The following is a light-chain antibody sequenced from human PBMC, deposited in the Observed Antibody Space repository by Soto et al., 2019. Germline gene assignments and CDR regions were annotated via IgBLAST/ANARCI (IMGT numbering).Light chain of an antibody. CDR2: LNSDGSH. CDR1: SGHSTYA. CDR3: QTWVTGPPWV. Sequence: QTVVTQSPSASASLGASVKLTCTLSSGHSTYAIAWHQQRPEKGPRYLMKLNSDGSHNTGDGIPDRFSGSSSGAERYLTISSLQSEDEADYYCQTWVTGPPWVFGGGTKLTVL. J-gene: IGLJ3*02. V-gene: IGLV4-69*01.